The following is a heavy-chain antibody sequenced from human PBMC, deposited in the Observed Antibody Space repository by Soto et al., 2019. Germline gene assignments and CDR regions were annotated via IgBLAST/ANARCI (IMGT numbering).Heavy chain of an antibody. J-gene: IGHJ4*02. Sequence: QLQLQESGPGLVKPSETLSLICTVSGVSISSSRHYWGWIRQPPGRGLEYIGTVYSSGTTYYNPSLKSRLTISIDTSKNQFSLNLSSVTAADTAVYYCASIIPTDNWGQGTLVTVSS. D-gene: IGHD3-10*01. CDR3: ASIIPTDN. CDR2: VYSSGTT. CDR1: GVSISSSRHY. V-gene: IGHV4-39*01.